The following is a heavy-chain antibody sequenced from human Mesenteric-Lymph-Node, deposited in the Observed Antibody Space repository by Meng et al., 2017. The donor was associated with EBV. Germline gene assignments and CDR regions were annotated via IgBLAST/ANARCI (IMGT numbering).Heavy chain of an antibody. CDR2: MNHDGGA. V-gene: IGHV4-34*01. D-gene: IGHD2-15*01. CDR1: GESFSDHY. CDR3: ARLVVDPIDNWFDP. Sequence: QVQVQERGAGLLKPAETLSLLCTVSGESFSDHYWSWIRQPPGKAPQWIWEMNHDGGANYNPSLKSRVTMSVDTSKNQLSLKLSSVTAADTAIYYCARLVVDPIDNWFDPWGQGTLVTVSS. J-gene: IGHJ5*02.